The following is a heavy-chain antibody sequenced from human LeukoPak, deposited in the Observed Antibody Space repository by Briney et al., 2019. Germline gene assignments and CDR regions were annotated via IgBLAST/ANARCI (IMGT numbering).Heavy chain of an antibody. V-gene: IGHV4-39*07. D-gene: IGHD3-10*01. CDR1: GGSISSSSYY. CDR3: ARDIKGGYYYGSGPTNWFDP. Sequence: SETLSLTCTVSGGSISSSSYYWGWIRQPPGKGLEWIGSIYYSGSTYYNPSLKSRVTISVDTSKNQFSLKLSSVTAADTAVYYCARDIKGGYYYGSGPTNWFDPWGQGTLVTVSS. J-gene: IGHJ5*02. CDR2: IYYSGST.